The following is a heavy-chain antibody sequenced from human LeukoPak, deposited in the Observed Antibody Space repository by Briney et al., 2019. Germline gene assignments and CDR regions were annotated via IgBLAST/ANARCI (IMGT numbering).Heavy chain of an antibody. CDR1: GGSFSGYY. CDR2: INHSGST. CDR3: VSGPSPRRCYYGSGCYFY. V-gene: IGHV4-34*01. Sequence: SETLSLTCAVYGGSFSGYYWSWIRQPPGKGLEGIGEINHSGSTNYNPSLKRRVTLSVDTSKNQFSLKLSVVTAADTAVYSCVSGPSPRRCYYGSGCYFYWGQGTLVTVSS. J-gene: IGHJ4*02. D-gene: IGHD3-10*01.